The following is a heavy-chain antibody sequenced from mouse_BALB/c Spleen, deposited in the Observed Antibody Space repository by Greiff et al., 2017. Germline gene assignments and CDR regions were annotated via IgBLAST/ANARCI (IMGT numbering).Heavy chain of an antibody. V-gene: IGHV5-6-5*01. Sequence: EVKLVESGGGLVKPGGSLKLSCAASGFTFSSYAMSWVRQTPEKRLEWVASISSGGSTYYPDSVKGRFTISRDNARNILYLQMSSLRSEDTAMYYCARGWGYDEGFAYWGQGTLVTVSA. CDR1: GFTFSSYA. J-gene: IGHJ3*01. CDR3: ARGWGYDEGFAY. CDR2: ISSGGST. D-gene: IGHD2-2*01.